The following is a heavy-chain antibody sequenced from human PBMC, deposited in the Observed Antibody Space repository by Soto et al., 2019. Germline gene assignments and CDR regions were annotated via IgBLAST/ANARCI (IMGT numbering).Heavy chain of an antibody. CDR2: ISSSGSTI. J-gene: IGHJ6*02. V-gene: IGHV3-11*01. CDR1: GFTFSDYY. CDR3: ARTNWGPYYYYGMDV. D-gene: IGHD7-27*01. Sequence: PGGSLRLSCAASGFTFSDYYMSWIRQAPGKGLEWVSYISSSGSTIYYADSVKGRFTISRDNAKNSLYLQMNSLRAEDTAVYHCARTNWGPYYYYGMDVWGQGTTVTVSS.